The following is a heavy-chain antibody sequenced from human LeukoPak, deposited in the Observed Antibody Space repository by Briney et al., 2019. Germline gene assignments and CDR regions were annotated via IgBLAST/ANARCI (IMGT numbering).Heavy chain of an antibody. J-gene: IGHJ5*02. V-gene: IGHV4-59*11. CDR3: ARGRDWFDT. CDR1: GGSISSHY. CDR2: NYYSGST. Sequence: KSSETLSLTCTVSGGSISSHYWSWIRKPPGKGLEWIGYNYYSGSTTYNPSLKGRVAMSVDTSKNQFSLKLSSVTAADTAVFYCARGRDWFDTWGQGSLVTVSS.